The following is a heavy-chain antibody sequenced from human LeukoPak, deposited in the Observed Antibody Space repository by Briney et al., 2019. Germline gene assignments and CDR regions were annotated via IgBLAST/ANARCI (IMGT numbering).Heavy chain of an antibody. J-gene: IGHJ4*02. V-gene: IGHV3-74*01. Sequence: GGSLRLSCVASGFTFSRYWMHWVRQAPGKGMVWVSRINSDGRSTNYADSVKGRFSISRDNAENTLYLQMNSLRVEDTAVYYCVRGADTGYSSDSWGQGTLVTVSS. D-gene: IGHD3-9*01. CDR2: INSDGRST. CDR3: VRGADTGYSSDS. CDR1: GFTFSRYW.